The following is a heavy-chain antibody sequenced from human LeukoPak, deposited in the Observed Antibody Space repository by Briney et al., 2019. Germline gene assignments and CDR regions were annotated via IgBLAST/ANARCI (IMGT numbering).Heavy chain of an antibody. D-gene: IGHD1-26*01. J-gene: IGHJ4*02. CDR2: IKEDGSEK. Sequence: GGSLRLSCAASGFTFNVYWMSWVRQAPGKGLEWVANIKEDGSEKYYVDSVKGRFTISKDNAKNSLYLQMNTLRTEDTAMYYCARGSGSYGEGGLDSWGQGTLVTVSS. CDR3: ARGSGSYGEGGLDS. V-gene: IGHV3-7*04. CDR1: GFTFNVYW.